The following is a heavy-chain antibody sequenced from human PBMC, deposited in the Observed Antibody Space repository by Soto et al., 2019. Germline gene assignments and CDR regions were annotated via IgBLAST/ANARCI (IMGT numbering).Heavy chain of an antibody. CDR1: GFTFSSYA. CDR2: ISGSGGST. D-gene: IGHD6-19*01. CDR3: AKCVLRKAAKIAVAGTDGYYYYGMDV. J-gene: IGHJ6*02. Sequence: GGSLRLSCAASGFTFSSYAMSWVRQAPGKGLEWVSAISGSGGSTYYADSVKGRFTISRDNSKNTLYLQMNSLRAEDTAVYYCAKCVLRKAAKIAVAGTDGYYYYGMDVWGQGTTVTVSS. V-gene: IGHV3-23*01.